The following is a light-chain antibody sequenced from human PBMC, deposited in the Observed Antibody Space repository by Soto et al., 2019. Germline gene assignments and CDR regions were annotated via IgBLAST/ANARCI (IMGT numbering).Light chain of an antibody. CDR1: SSDVGGYNY. J-gene: IGLJ1*01. CDR2: DVS. V-gene: IGLV2-14*01. Sequence: QSALTQPASVSGSPGQSITISCTGTSSDVGGYNYVSWYQQHPGKAPQLMIYDVSNRPSGVSNRFSGSKSGNTASLTISGLQAGDEADYYCSSYTSSNTYVFGTGTKLTVL. CDR3: SSYTSSNTYV.